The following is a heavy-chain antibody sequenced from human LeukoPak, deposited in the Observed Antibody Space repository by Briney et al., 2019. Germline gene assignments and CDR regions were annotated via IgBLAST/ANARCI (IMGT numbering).Heavy chain of an antibody. CDR2: INSDGSST. J-gene: IGHJ4*02. Sequence: GGSLRLSCAASGXTFSSYWMHWVRQAPGKGLVWVSRINSDGSSTSYADSVKGRFTISRDNAKNTLYLQMNSLRAEDTAVYYCARERSLRYFDWDYFDYWGQGTLVTVSS. CDR1: GXTFSSYW. V-gene: IGHV3-74*01. CDR3: ARERSLRYFDWDYFDY. D-gene: IGHD3-9*01.